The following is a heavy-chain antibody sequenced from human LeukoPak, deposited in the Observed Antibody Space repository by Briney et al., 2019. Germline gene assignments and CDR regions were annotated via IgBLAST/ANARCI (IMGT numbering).Heavy chain of an antibody. J-gene: IGHJ4*02. D-gene: IGHD3-9*01. V-gene: IGHV3-66*02. CDR3: ARDSRYYDILTGYLAFDY. CDR2: IYSGGST. CDR1: GFTVSSNY. Sequence: GGSLRLSCAASGFTVSSNYMSWVRQAPGKGLEWVSVIYSGGSTYYADSVKGRFTISRDNSKNTLYLQMNSLRAEDTAVYYCARDSRYYDILTGYLAFDYWGQGTLVTVSS.